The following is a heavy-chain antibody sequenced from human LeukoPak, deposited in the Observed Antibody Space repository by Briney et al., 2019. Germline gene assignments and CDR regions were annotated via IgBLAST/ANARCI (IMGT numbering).Heavy chain of an antibody. CDR1: GDSINDHY. CDR3: ARAPRGESDGAGGFYGLDV. CDR2: IYSSVST. V-gene: IGHV4-59*11. J-gene: IGHJ6*02. D-gene: IGHD4-23*01. Sequence: PSETLSLTCTVSGDSINDHYWSWIRQPPGEGLEWIAYIYSSVSTNYNPSLKSRVAISVDTSKIQFSLRLSSVTAADAAVCYCARAPRGESDGAGGFYGLDVWGQGTTVTVSS.